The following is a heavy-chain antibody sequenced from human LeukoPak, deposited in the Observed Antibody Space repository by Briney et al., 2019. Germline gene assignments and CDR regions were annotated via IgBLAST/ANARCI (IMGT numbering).Heavy chain of an antibody. J-gene: IGHJ4*02. CDR3: TKDYGYHYGHSDN. D-gene: IGHD3-16*02. V-gene: IGHV3-23*01. Sequence: GGSLRLSCAASGFSFSNYAMHWVRQAPGKGLEWVSVISASGGTTFYADSVKGRFTISRDKSKNTLYLRMNGLRVEDTAIYYCTKDYGYHYGHSDNWGQGTLVRVSS. CDR1: GFSFSNYA. CDR2: ISASGGTT.